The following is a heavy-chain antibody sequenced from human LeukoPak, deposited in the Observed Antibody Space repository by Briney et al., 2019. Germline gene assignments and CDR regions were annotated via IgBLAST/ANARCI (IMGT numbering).Heavy chain of an antibody. D-gene: IGHD6-13*01. CDR1: GYTLTSYD. V-gene: IGHV1-8*01. J-gene: IGHJ5*02. Sequence: ASVKVSCKASGYTLTSYDINWVRQATGQGLEWMGWMIPNSGNTGYAQKFQGRVTMTRNTSINTAYMELSSLRSEDTAVYYRARGAAAGFPVWFDPWGQGTLVTVST. CDR2: MIPNSGNT. CDR3: ARGAAAGFPVWFDP.